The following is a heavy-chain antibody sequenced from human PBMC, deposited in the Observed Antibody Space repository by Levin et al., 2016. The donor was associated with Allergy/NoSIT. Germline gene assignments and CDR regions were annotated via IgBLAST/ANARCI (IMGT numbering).Heavy chain of an antibody. V-gene: IGHV3-23*01. Sequence: GGSLRLSCAASGFTFSSYAMSWVRQAPGKGLEWVSAISGSGGSTYYADSVKGRFTISRDNSKNTLYLQMNSLRAEDTAVYYCAKLERPSYYYYYGMDVWGQGTTATVSS. CDR3: AKLERPSYYYYYGMDV. CDR1: GFTFSSYA. D-gene: IGHD1-1*01. CDR2: ISGSGGST. J-gene: IGHJ6*02.